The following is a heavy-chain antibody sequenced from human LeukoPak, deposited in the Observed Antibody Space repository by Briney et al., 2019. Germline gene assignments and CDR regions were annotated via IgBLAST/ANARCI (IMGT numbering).Heavy chain of an antibody. CDR3: ARGYCSGGSCYPSQFDY. D-gene: IGHD2-15*01. J-gene: IGHJ4*02. V-gene: IGHV3-21*01. Sequence: GSLRLSCAASGFTFSSYSMNWVRQAPGKGLEWVSSISTSSSFIYFADSVKGRFTISRDNAKSSLYLQMNSLRAEDTAVYYCARGYCSGGSCYPSQFDYWGQGTLVTVSS. CDR2: ISTSSSFI. CDR1: GFTFSSYS.